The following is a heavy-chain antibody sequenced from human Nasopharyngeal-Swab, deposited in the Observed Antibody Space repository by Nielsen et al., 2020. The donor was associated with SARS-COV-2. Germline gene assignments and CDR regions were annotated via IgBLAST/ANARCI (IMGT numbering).Heavy chain of an antibody. V-gene: IGHV3-7*01. CDR3: AARYSSSWWGAFDI. Sequence: GESLKISCAASGFTFSSYWMSWVRQAPGKGLEWVANIKQDGSEKYYVDSVKGRFTISRDNAKNSLYLQMNSLRAEDTAVYYCAARYSSSWWGAFDIWGQGTMVTVSS. D-gene: IGHD6-13*01. CDR1: GFTFSSYW. J-gene: IGHJ3*02. CDR2: IKQDGSEK.